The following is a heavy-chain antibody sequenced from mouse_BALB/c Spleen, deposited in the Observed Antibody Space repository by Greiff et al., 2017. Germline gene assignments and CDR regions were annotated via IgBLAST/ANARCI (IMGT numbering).Heavy chain of an antibody. V-gene: IGHV5-6*01. CDR3: ARHWGYYGNYLYAMDY. D-gene: IGHD2-1*01. J-gene: IGHJ4*01. CDR2: ISSGGSYT. Sequence: EVMLVESGGDLVKPGGSLKLSCAASGFTFSSYGMSWVRQTPDKRLEWVATISSGGSYTYYPDSVKGRFTISRDNAKNTLYLQMSSLKSEDTAMYYCARHWGYYGNYLYAMDYWGQGTSVTVSS. CDR1: GFTFSSYG.